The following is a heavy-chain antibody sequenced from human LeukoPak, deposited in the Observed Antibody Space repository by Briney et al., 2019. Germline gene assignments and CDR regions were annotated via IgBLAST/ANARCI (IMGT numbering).Heavy chain of an antibody. Sequence: GGSLRLSCAASGFTFSSYSMNWVRQAPGKGLEWVSYISSSSSTIYYADSVKGRFTISRNNAKNSLYLQMNSLRAEDTAVYYCARVEVPAALDPYYFDYWGQGTLVTVSS. D-gene: IGHD2-2*01. CDR1: GFTFSSYS. V-gene: IGHV3-48*04. CDR2: ISSSSSTI. CDR3: ARVEVPAALDPYYFDY. J-gene: IGHJ4*02.